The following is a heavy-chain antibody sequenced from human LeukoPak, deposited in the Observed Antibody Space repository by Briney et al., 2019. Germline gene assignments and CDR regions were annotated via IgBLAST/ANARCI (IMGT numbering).Heavy chain of an antibody. Sequence: RASVKVSCKTSGYSFTNYGITWVRQAPGQGLEWLGWMNPYNGNKKFVEKVQDRITVTTDTSTSTAYMELRSLTSDDTAVYYCTIGGFWGAIIPNLPFDFWGQGTLVSVSS. CDR2: MNPYNGNK. CDR1: GYSFTNYG. J-gene: IGHJ4*02. D-gene: IGHD3-3*01. CDR3: TIGGFWGAIIPNLPFDF. V-gene: IGHV1-18*01.